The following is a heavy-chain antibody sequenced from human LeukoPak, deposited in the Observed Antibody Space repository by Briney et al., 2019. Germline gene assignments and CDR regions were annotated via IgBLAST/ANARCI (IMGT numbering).Heavy chain of an antibody. Sequence: GESLKISCKASGYSFTSYWIAWVRQMPGKGLEWMGIIYPGDSDIRYSPSFQGQVTISADKSISTAYLQWSSLKASDTAMYYCARDKSGSASGSGRYDYWGQGTLVTVSS. CDR3: ARDKSGSASGSGRYDY. J-gene: IGHJ4*02. CDR1: GYSFTSYW. V-gene: IGHV5-51*01. CDR2: IYPGDSDI. D-gene: IGHD1-26*01.